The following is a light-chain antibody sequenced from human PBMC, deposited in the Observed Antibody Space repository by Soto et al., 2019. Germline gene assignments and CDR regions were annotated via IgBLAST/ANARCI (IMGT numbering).Light chain of an antibody. J-gene: IGLJ1*01. V-gene: IGLV2-14*01. CDR2: EVT. Sequence: QSALAQPASVSGSPGQSIAISCTGTSGDVGGYDYVSWYQQHPDKAHKLMIYEVTKRPSWVSNRFSGSKSGNTASLTISGLQLEDEADYYCSSYTSGSTRVFGSGTKVTVL. CDR1: SGDVGGYDY. CDR3: SSYTSGSTRV.